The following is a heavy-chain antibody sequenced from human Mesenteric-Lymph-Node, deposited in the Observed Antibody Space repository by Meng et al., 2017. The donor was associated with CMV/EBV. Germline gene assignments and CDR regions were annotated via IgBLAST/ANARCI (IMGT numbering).Heavy chain of an antibody. CDR2: ISVSGGTT. Sequence: EVQLLESGGGLVQLGGSLRLSCAASGITFSSYAMRWVRQAPGKGLEWVSAISVSGGTTYYKDSVKGRFTISRDNSDNMLYLQMNSLRAEDTAVYYCAKGYGLFNYWGRGTLVTVSS. D-gene: IGHD3-3*01. CDR3: AKGYGLFNY. CDR1: GITFSSYA. V-gene: IGHV3-23*01. J-gene: IGHJ4*02.